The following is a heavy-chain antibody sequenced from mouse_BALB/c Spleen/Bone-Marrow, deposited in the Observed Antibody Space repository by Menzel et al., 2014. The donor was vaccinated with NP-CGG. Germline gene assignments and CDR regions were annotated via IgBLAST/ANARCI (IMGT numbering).Heavy chain of an antibody. CDR1: GYTFTNYW. Sequence: VQLQQSGAELVRPGASVELSCKASGYTFTNYWINWVKQRPGQGLEWIGNIYPSDSYTNYNQMFKDKATLTVDKSSRTAYMQLSIPTSEDSAVYYCTRGYYRYDVGYWYFDVWGAGTTVTVSS. CDR3: TRGYYRYDVGYWYFDV. CDR2: IYPSDSYT. J-gene: IGHJ1*01. V-gene: IGHV1-69*02. D-gene: IGHD2-14*01.